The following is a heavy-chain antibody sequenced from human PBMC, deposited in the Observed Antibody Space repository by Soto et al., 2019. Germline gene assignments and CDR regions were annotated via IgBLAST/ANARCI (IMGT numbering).Heavy chain of an antibody. V-gene: IGHV3-48*01. CDR3: AKGGSSFYFDF. Sequence: PGGSLRLSCEASGFTLSSYAMNWARLAPGQGLEWVSYISSSSSTIYYADSVKGRFTISRDNAKNSLYLQMNSLRAEDTAVYYCAKGGSSFYFDFWGQGTLVTVSS. D-gene: IGHD2-2*01. J-gene: IGHJ4*02. CDR1: GFTLSSYA. CDR2: ISSSSSTI.